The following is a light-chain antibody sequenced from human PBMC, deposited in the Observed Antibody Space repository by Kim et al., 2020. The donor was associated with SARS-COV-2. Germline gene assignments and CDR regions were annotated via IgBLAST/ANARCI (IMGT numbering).Light chain of an antibody. CDR1: QDITHY. V-gene: IGKV1-16*02. CDR3: QQYNSYPWA. Sequence: ASLGDRVTLACRASQDITHYLALFQQKPGKAPRSLIYAASSLQSGVPSNFSRTGSGTDFTLTISSLQPEDFATYYCQQYNSYPWAFGQGTTVDIK. J-gene: IGKJ1*01. CDR2: AAS.